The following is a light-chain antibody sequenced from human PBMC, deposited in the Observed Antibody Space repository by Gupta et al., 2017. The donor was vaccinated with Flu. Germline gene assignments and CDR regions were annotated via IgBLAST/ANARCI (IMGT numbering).Light chain of an antibody. J-gene: IGKJ1*01. CDR3: PQSNRYSLT. V-gene: IGKV1-5*03. CDR2: KAS. Sequence: GDRVTITCRASQSISSWLAWSPQQPGKAPTLLIYKASSLASGVPSSFSGSGSGTEFTLTIRSLQPADFSPYYCPQSNRYSLTFGQGTQLEI. CDR1: QSISSW.